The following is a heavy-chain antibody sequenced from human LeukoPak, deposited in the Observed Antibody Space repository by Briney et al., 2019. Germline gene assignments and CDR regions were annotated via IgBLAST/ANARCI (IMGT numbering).Heavy chain of an antibody. CDR1: GFTFCRYS. D-gene: IGHD2-21*02. CDR3: ASRNQYCGGDCFWAFDI. CDR2: ISSSGNYI. J-gene: IGHJ3*02. V-gene: IGHV3-21*01. Sequence: GGSLRLSCGASGFTFCRYSMMWVRQAPGKGREWVSSISSSGNYIYYADSVKGRFTISRDNAKNSLYLQMNSLRAEDTAVYYCASRNQYCGGDCFWAFDIWGQGTMVTVSS.